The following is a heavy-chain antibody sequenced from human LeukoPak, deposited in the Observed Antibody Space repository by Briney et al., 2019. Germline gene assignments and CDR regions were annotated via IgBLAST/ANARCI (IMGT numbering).Heavy chain of an antibody. V-gene: IGHV4-34*01. D-gene: IGHD3-9*01. J-gene: IGHJ4*02. CDR1: DEPFSGYY. CDR2: INRNGNT. Sequence: PSETLSLTCAISDEPFSGYYWGWIRQPPGKGLELIWEINRNGNTDYNPSLKSRVTISVDTSKNQFSLKLSSVTAADTAVYYCARFPPSGYDILTGYYEEIDYWGQGTLVTVSS. CDR3: ARFPPSGYDILTGYYEEIDY.